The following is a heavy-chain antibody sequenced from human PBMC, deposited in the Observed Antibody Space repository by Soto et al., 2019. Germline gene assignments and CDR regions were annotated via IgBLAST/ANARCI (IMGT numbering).Heavy chain of an antibody. J-gene: IGHJ6*02. Sequence: PGGSLRLSCAASGFTFRNYAMHWVRQAPGKGLECLAVIAYDGSNAFYRDSVTGRFTISRDNSKNTLYLHMNSLRSEDTGVYYCARGDREDILVVVGARPGEYGIDIWGQGTTVTVFS. V-gene: IGHV3-30-3*01. CDR2: IAYDGSNA. CDR3: ARGDREDILVVVGARPGEYGIDI. D-gene: IGHD2-15*01. CDR1: GFTFRNYA.